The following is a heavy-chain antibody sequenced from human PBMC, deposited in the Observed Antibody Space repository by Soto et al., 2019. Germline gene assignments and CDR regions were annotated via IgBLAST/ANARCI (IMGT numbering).Heavy chain of an antibody. CDR3: ARAGGRYAITAYDV. V-gene: IGHV4-59*01. CDR1: GVSINSYD. CDR2: IYYSGTT. Sequence: PSETLSLTCAGSGVSINSYDGSWIRQPPGKALEWIGYIYYSGTTNYNPSLKSRVTISVDTSKNQFSLRLSSVTAADTAVYYCARAGGRYAITAYDVWGPGTLVTVSS. J-gene: IGHJ3*01. D-gene: IGHD1-26*01.